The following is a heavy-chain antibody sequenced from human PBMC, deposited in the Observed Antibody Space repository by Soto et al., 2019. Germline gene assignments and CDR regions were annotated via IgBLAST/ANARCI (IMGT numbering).Heavy chain of an antibody. Sequence: SETLSLTCTVSGGSISSGDYYWSWIRQPPGKGLEWIGYIYYSGSTYYNPSLKSRVTISVDTSKNQFSLKLSSVTAADTAVYYWARGIPLQFMNWFDPWGQGTLVTVSS. CDR1: GGSISSGDYY. D-gene: IGHD4-4*01. CDR3: ARGIPLQFMNWFDP. J-gene: IGHJ5*02. CDR2: IYYSGST. V-gene: IGHV4-30-4*01.